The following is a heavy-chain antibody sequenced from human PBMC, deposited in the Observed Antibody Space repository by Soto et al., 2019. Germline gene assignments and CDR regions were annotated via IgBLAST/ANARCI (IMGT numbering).Heavy chain of an antibody. V-gene: IGHV5-51*01. CDR2: IKPGTSDI. J-gene: IGHJ4*02. CDR3: ARQLSHICDS. Sequence: LGESLKISCKGVGYKFGSARIGWVRQMPGKGLEWMGIIKPGTSDIRYSPSCRGHVTISADEAVSTAYLQWSSLKASDTAMYYCARQLSHICDSWGQGTLVTVSS. D-gene: IGHD3-3*02. CDR1: GYKFGSAR.